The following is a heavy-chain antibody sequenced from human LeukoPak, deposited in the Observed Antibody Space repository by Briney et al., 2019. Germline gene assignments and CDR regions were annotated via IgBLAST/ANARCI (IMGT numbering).Heavy chain of an antibody. D-gene: IGHD1-26*01. Sequence: SGTLSLTCAVSGSSISSFDWWSWVRQPPGKGLEWIGEIHHNGGTNYNPSLKSRVTISEDKSKNQLSLQLTSVTAADTAIYYCATSAAYCLDYWGQGTLVTVSS. J-gene: IGHJ4*02. CDR3: ATSAAYCLDY. CDR2: IHHNGGT. CDR1: GSSISSFDW. V-gene: IGHV4-4*02.